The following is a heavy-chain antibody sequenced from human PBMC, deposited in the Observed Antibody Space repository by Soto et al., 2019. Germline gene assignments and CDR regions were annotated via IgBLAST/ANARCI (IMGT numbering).Heavy chain of an antibody. V-gene: IGHV3-23*01. CDR2: VSGSGDST. Sequence: EVQLLESGGGLAQPGGSLRLSCAASAFTFSSYAMSWVRQAPGKGLEWVSAVSGSGDSTYYADSVKGRFTISRDNSKNGLYLQMKSLRGEDTAVYYCAKGRASDCPGCTQDYWGQGTLVTVSS. CDR3: AKGRASDCPGCTQDY. CDR1: AFTFSSYA. D-gene: IGHD2-21*02. J-gene: IGHJ4*02.